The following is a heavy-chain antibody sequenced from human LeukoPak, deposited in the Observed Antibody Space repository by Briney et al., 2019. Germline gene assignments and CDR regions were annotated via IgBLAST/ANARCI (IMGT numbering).Heavy chain of an antibody. Sequence: GGSLRLSCAASGFTFDDYAMHWVRQAPGKGLEWVSGISWNSGSIGYADSVKGRFTISRDNAKNSLYLQMNSLRAEDTALYYCAKDITGYYDSSGPHYFDYWGQGTLVTVSS. D-gene: IGHD3-22*01. CDR1: GFTFDDYA. V-gene: IGHV3-9*01. J-gene: IGHJ4*02. CDR3: AKDITGYYDSSGPHYFDY. CDR2: ISWNSGSI.